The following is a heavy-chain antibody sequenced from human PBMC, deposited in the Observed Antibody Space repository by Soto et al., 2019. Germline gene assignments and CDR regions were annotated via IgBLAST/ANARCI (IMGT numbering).Heavy chain of an antibody. CDR3: ARDPGARMSGYYDGYFDY. Sequence: SETLSLTCTVSGGSISSYYWTCIRQPPGKGLEWIGYVYYSGSTNYNPSLKSRVTMSVDTSKNQFSLKLSSVTAADTAVYYCARDPGARMSGYYDGYFDYWGQGTLVTVSS. D-gene: IGHD3-3*01. CDR2: VYYSGST. J-gene: IGHJ4*02. CDR1: GGSISSYY. V-gene: IGHV4-59*01.